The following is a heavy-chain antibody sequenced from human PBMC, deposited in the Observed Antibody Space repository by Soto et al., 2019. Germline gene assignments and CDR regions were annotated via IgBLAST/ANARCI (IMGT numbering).Heavy chain of an antibody. CDR2: ISAYNGNT. Sequence: QVQLVQSGAEVKKPGASVKVSCKASGYTFTSYGISWVRQAPGQGLEWMGWISAYNGNTNYAQKLQGRDTMTTDTSTSTAYMELRSLRSDDTAVYYCARDPTDMTTVVTTEDNWFDPWGQGTLVTVSS. D-gene: IGHD4-17*01. CDR1: GYTFTSYG. CDR3: ARDPTDMTTVVTTEDNWFDP. J-gene: IGHJ5*02. V-gene: IGHV1-18*01.